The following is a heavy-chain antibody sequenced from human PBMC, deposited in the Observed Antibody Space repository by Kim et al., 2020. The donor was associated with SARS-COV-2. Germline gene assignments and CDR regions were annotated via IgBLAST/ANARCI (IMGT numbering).Heavy chain of an antibody. J-gene: IGHJ6*02. D-gene: IGHD5-18*01. V-gene: IGHV3-33*01. Sequence: GGSLRLSCAASGFTFSSYGMHWVRQAPGKGLEWVAVIWYDGSNKYYADSVKGRFTISRDNSKNTLYLQMNSLRAEDTAVYYCARVMDGYSYASGYYYGMDVWGQGTTVTVSS. CDR3: ARVMDGYSYASGYYYGMDV. CDR1: GFTFSSYG. CDR2: IWYDGSNK.